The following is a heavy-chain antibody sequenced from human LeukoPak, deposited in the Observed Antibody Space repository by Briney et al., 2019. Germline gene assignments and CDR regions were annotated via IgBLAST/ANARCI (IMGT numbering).Heavy chain of an antibody. CDR1: GFTFSSYG. CDR2: ISYDGSNK. Sequence: PGGSLRLSCAASGFTFSSYGMHWVRQAPGKGLEWVAVISYDGSNKYYADSVKGRFTISRDNSKNTLYLQMNSLRAEDTAVYYCAKARRYMDVWGKGTTVTVSS. J-gene: IGHJ6*03. CDR3: AKARRYMDV. V-gene: IGHV3-30*18.